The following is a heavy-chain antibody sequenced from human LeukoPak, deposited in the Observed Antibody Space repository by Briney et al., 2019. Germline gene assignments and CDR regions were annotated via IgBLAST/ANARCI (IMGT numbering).Heavy chain of an antibody. CDR2: IKPDATEK. D-gene: IGHD4-17*01. CDR3: ARGRPSNGDLNY. CDR1: GFSFNTYW. J-gene: IGHJ4*02. V-gene: IGHV3-7*01. Sequence: SGGSLRLSCAASGFSFNTYWMTWVRQAPGKGLKWVANIKPDATEKYYVDSVKGRFTISRDNPKNSLSLQMNTLRVEDTAIYYCARGRPSNGDLNYWGQGTLVTVSS.